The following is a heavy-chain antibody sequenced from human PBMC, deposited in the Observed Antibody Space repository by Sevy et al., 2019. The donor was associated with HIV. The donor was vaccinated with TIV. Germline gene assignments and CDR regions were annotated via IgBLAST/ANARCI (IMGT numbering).Heavy chain of an antibody. D-gene: IGHD2-2*01. CDR2: ISAYNGNT. Sequence: ASVKVSCKASGYTFTNYGINWVRQAPGQGLEWMGWISAYNGNTKYAQKLQGRVTMTTDTSTSIAYMELRSLRSADTAVYYCARAYCSSSSCQEGFDYWGQGTLVTVSS. CDR1: GYTFTNYG. CDR3: ARAYCSSSSCQEGFDY. V-gene: IGHV1-18*01. J-gene: IGHJ4*02.